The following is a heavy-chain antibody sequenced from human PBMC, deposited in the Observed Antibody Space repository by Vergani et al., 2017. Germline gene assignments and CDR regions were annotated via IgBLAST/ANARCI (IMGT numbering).Heavy chain of an antibody. CDR2: ISFDAAFK. Sequence: QQQLVESGGGVVQPGRSLRLSCVASKFTFGNYAVHWVRQAPGKGLEWVAVISFDAAFKNVADSVKGRFTISRDKSQNTVNLQMNSLRTEDTAVYFCANSVIAGNVGVAYFGMDVWGRGTTVTISS. J-gene: IGHJ6*02. V-gene: IGHV3-30-3*01. CDR1: KFTFGNYA. D-gene: IGHD2/OR15-2a*01. CDR3: ANSVIAGNVGVAYFGMDV.